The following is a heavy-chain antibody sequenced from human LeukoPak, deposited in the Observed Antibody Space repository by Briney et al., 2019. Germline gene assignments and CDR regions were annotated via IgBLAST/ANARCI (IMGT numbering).Heavy chain of an antibody. V-gene: IGHV4-59*01. CDR3: ARAETLAAIYFDF. J-gene: IGHJ4*02. D-gene: IGHD6-25*01. CDR2: IFYSGIT. Sequence: PSETLSVTCSVSGGSISPYYWSWIRQPPGKGLEWIGYIFYSGITTYNPSLKSRVSISLDSSKNQFFLRLTSVTAADTAIYYCARAETLAAIYFDFWGQGRLVTVSS. CDR1: GGSISPYY.